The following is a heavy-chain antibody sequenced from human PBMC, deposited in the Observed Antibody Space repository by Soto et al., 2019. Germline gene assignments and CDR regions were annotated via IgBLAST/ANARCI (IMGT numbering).Heavy chain of an antibody. D-gene: IGHD3-22*01. CDR1: GGSISSSSYY. CDR3: ARGHFDSRGYSNALDY. CDR2: IYYSGST. V-gene: IGHV4-39*07. J-gene: IGHJ4*02. Sequence: SETLSLTCTVSGGSISSSSYYWCWIRHPPGKGLEWIGSIYYSGSTYYNPSLKSRVTISLDMSKNHVSLILKPVNIADSAIYYCARGHFDSRGYSNALDYWGQGIQVTVS.